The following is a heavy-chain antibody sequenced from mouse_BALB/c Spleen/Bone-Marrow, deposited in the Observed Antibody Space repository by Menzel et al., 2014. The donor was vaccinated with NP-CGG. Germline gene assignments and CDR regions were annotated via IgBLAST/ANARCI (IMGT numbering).Heavy chain of an antibody. Sequence: EVQGVESGGGLVQPGGSLKLSCVAPGFTFSSYGMSWVRQTPDKRLELVATINNNGGSTYYPDSVKGQFTISRDNAKNTLYLQMSSLKSEDTAMYYCARVYGWYFDVWGPGTTVTVSS. D-gene: IGHD1-1*01. CDR2: INNNGGST. CDR3: ARVYGWYFDV. V-gene: IGHV5-6-3*01. CDR1: GFTFSSYG. J-gene: IGHJ1*01.